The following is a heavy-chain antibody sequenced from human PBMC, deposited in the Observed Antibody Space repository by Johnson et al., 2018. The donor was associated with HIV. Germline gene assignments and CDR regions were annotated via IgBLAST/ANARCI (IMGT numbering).Heavy chain of an antibody. Sequence: QVQLVESGGGVVQPGGSLRLSCAASGFTFSSYAMHWVRQAPGKGLEWVAVISYDGSNKYYADSVKGRFTISRDNSKNTLYLQMNSLRAEDTAVYYCARDRSSGWYGRVDAFDIWGQGTMVTVSS. D-gene: IGHD6-19*01. V-gene: IGHV3-30-3*01. CDR3: ARDRSSGWYGRVDAFDI. CDR1: GFTFSSYA. J-gene: IGHJ3*02. CDR2: ISYDGSNK.